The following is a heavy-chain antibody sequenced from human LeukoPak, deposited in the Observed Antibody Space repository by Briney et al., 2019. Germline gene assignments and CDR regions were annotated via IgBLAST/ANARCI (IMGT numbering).Heavy chain of an antibody. D-gene: IGHD2-2*01. CDR1: GYSFTSYW. CDR2: NDPSNSYT. CDR3: ARLRYCNSTRCYAPCY. J-gene: IGHJ4*02. V-gene: IGHV5-10-1*01. Sequence: GESLKISCKGSGYSFTSYWISLVRQMPGKGLELVGRNDPSNSYTNYSPSFQGHVTISAHKSISTAYLHWKSLKASDTAMEYCARLRYCNSTRCYAPCYWGQGTLVTVSS.